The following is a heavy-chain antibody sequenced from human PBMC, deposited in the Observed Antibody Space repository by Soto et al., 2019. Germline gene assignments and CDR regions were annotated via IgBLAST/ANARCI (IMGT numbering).Heavy chain of an antibody. CDR2: INHSGSA. CDR1: GGSFSGYY. D-gene: IGHD2-2*01. J-gene: IGHJ5*02. Sequence: PSETLSFTCAVYGGSFSGYYWSWIRQPPGKGLEWIGEINHSGSANYNPSLKSRVTISVDTSKNQFSLKLSSVTAADTAVHYCAREVGYCSSTSCLPNWFDPWGQGTLVTVSS. V-gene: IGHV4-34*01. CDR3: AREVGYCSSTSCLPNWFDP.